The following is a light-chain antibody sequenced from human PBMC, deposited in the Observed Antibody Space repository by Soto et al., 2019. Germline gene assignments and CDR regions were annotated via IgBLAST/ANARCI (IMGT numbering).Light chain of an antibody. CDR2: GAS. J-gene: IGKJ3*01. CDR3: QQYGSSSFT. Sequence: EIVLTQSPGTLSLSPGERATLSCRASRSFSSSYLAWYQQKPGQAPRLLIYGASSRATGIPDRFSGSGSGTDFTLTISRLEPEDFAVYYCQQYGSSSFTFGPGTKVDIK. V-gene: IGKV3-20*01. CDR1: RSFSSSY.